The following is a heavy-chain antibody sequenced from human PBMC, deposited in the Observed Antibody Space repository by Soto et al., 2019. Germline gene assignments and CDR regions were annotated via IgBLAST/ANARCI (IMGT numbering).Heavy chain of an antibody. CDR3: ARRGYDFGDYWFDY. CDR2: IYPGDSDT. V-gene: IGHV5-51*01. J-gene: IGHJ4*02. D-gene: IGHD4-17*01. CDR1: GYSFTTYW. Sequence: GESLKISCKGSGYSFTTYWIGWVRQMPGKGLEWMGIIYPGDSDTRYRPSFQGQVTISADRSISTAYLQWSSLKASDTAIYYCARRGYDFGDYWFDYWGQGTLVTVSS.